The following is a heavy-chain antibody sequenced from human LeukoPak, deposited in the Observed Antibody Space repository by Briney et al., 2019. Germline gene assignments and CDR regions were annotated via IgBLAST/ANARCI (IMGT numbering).Heavy chain of an antibody. D-gene: IGHD2-8*02. CDR1: GFDFWNYA. V-gene: IGHV3-23*01. CDR2: ISGSGDIT. CDR3: AKDLTWIPPVLVTFDL. Sequence: GGSLRLSCAASGFDFWNYAMSWVRQAPGKGLQWVSSISGSGDITHYADSVKGRFTISRDNSKNTVFLQMNSLRAEDTAVYYCAKDLTWIPPVLVTFDLRGQGTLVIVSS. J-gene: IGHJ4*02.